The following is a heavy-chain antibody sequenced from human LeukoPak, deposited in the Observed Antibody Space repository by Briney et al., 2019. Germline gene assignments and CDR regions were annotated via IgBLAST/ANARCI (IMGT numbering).Heavy chain of an antibody. CDR3: ARDPGSIVGALYYFDY. J-gene: IGHJ4*02. CDR1: GYTFTGYY. D-gene: IGHD1-26*01. Sequence: GASVKVSCKASGYTFTGYYMHWVRQAPGQGLEWMGWINPNSGGTNYAQKFQGRVTMTRDTSISTAYMELSRLRSDDTAVYYCARDPGSIVGALYYFDYWGQGTLVTVSS. V-gene: IGHV1-2*02. CDR2: INPNSGGT.